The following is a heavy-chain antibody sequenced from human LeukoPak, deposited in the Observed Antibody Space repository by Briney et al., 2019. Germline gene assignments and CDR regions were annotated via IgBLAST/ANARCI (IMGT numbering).Heavy chain of an antibody. V-gene: IGHV4-30-4*01. Sequence: SETLSLTCTVSGGSINSGDSYWGWIRQPPGKSLEWIGYISYSGSPYYNPSLRGRVAISGDTSKNQFSLRLGSVTAADTAIYYCARVPYGSGTYYFDYWGPGILVTVSS. D-gene: IGHD3-10*01. J-gene: IGHJ4*02. CDR3: ARVPYGSGTYYFDY. CDR1: GGSINSGDSY. CDR2: ISYSGSP.